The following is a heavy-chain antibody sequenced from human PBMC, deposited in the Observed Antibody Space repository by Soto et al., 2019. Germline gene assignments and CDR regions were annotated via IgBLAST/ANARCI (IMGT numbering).Heavy chain of an antibody. Sequence: GGSLRLSCAASGFTFSDYYMSWIRQAPGKGLEWVSYISSSGSTIYYADSVKGRFTISRDNAKNSLYLQMNSLRAEDTAVYYCARDRSLYSSSSRGFRNYYYYYMDVWGKGTTVTVS. CDR2: ISSSGSTI. D-gene: IGHD6-6*01. V-gene: IGHV3-11*01. J-gene: IGHJ6*03. CDR1: GFTFSDYY. CDR3: ARDRSLYSSSSRGFRNYYYYYMDV.